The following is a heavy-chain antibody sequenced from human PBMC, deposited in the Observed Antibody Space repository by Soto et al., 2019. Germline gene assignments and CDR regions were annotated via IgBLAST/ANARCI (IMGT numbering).Heavy chain of an antibody. CDR2: ISGSGGST. D-gene: IGHD2-2*01. CDR1: GFTFSSYA. CDR3: AQEVYYSNPAARSARICEY. J-gene: IGHJ4*02. V-gene: IGHV3-23*01. Sequence: GGSLRLSCAASGFTFSSYAMSWVRQGPGRGLEWVAAISGSGGSTYDADSVKGRFTISRDNSKNTLYLPMNSLRAEDTAVYYCAQEVYYSNPAARSARICEYWGQGT.